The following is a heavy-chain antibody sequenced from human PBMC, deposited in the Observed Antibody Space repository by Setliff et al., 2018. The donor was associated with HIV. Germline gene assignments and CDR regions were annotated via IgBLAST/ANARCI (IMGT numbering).Heavy chain of an antibody. CDR2: ISGSGGST. D-gene: IGHD3-22*01. J-gene: IGHJ4*02. V-gene: IGHV3-23*01. Sequence: PGGSLRLSCAASGFTFNTYAMSWVRQAQGKGLEWVSAISGSGGSTYYADSVKGRFTISRDNSKNTLYLQMNSLRAEDTAIYYCAKGLDYLDSSGYSYFRLWGQGTQVTVSS. CDR1: GFTFNTYA. CDR3: AKGLDYLDSSGYSYFRL.